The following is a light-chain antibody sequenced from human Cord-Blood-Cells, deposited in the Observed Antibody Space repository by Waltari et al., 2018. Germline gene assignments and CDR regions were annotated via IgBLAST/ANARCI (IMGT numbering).Light chain of an antibody. CDR2: AVS. CDR1: SCDVGGYNS. Sequence: QSALTQPPSASGSPGQSVTISCTGTSCDVGGYNSVSWYQQHPGKAPKLMIYAVSKRPSGVPDRFSGSKSGNTASLTVSGLQAEDEADYYCSSYAGSNNLYVFGTGTKVTVL. V-gene: IGLV2-8*01. J-gene: IGLJ1*01. CDR3: SSYAGSNNLYV.